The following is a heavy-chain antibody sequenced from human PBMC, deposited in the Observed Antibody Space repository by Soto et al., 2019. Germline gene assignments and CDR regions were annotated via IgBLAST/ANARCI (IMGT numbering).Heavy chain of an antibody. J-gene: IGHJ5*02. CDR1: GGSISSGGYS. Sequence: PSETLSLTCAVSGGSISSGGYSWSWIRQPPGKGLEWIGYIYHSGSTYYNPSLKSRVTISVDTSKNQFSLKLSSVTAADTAVYYCAREGYVDTAMVAWGQGTLVTVSS. CDR3: AREGYVDTAMVA. D-gene: IGHD5-18*01. CDR2: IYHSGST. V-gene: IGHV4-30-2*05.